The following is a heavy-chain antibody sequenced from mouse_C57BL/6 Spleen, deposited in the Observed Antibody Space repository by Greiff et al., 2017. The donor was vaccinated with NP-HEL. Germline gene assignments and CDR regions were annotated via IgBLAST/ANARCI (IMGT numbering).Heavy chain of an antibody. CDR1: GFTFSDAW. CDR2: IRNKANNHAT. D-gene: IGHD2-1*01. J-gene: IGHJ4*01. CDR3: TRFGNYVDYAMDY. V-gene: IGHV6-6*01. Sequence: EVQVVESGGGLVQPGGSMKLSCAASGFTFSDAWMDWVRQSPEKGLEWVAEIRNKANNHATYYAESVKGRFTISRDDSKSSVYLQMNSLRAEDTGIYYCTRFGNYVDYAMDYWGQGTSVTVSS.